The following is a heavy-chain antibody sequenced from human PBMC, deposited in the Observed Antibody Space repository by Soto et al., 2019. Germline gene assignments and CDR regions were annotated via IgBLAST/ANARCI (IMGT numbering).Heavy chain of an antibody. CDR1: GGAISTYY. V-gene: IGHV4-4*07. CDR2: IYSSGST. J-gene: IGHJ5*02. D-gene: IGHD3-3*01. CDR3: ARGQRFSDWFDP. Sequence: SETLSLTCTVSGGAISTYYWTWIRQPAGKGLEWIGRIYSSGSTKYNPSLQSRVTMSLDTSNNQFSLRLTSVTAADTAVYYCARGQRFSDWFDPWGQGTLVTVS.